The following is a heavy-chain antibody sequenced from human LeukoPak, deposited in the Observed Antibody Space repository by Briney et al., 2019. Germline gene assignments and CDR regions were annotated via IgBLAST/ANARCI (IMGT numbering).Heavy chain of an antibody. J-gene: IGHJ6*02. Sequence: SVKVSCKASGGTFSSYAISWVRQAPGQGLEWMGRIIPILGIANYAQKFQGRVTITADKSTSTAYMELSSLRSEDTAVYYCARDAGYCSSTSCYEDYYYGMDGWGQGTTVTVSS. D-gene: IGHD2-2*01. CDR3: ARDAGYCSSTSCYEDYYYGMDG. CDR1: GGTFSSYA. V-gene: IGHV1-69*04. CDR2: IIPILGIA.